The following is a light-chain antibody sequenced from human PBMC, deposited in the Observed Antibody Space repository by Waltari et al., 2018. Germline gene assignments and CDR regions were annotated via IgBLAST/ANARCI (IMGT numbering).Light chain of an antibody. CDR2: DVS. CDR1: ARDVAFYNY. CDR3: NSYTGSSSWV. Sequence: QSALTQPASVSGSPGQSITISCTGTARDVAFYNYVSWYQQPPGKAPKVIIYDVSERPSGVSNRFSGSKSGNTAYLTISGLQAEDEADYYCNSYTGSSSWVFGGGTKLTV. V-gene: IGLV2-14*03. J-gene: IGLJ3*02.